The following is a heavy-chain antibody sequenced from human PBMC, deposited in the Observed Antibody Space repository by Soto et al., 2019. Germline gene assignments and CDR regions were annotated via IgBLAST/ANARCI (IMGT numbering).Heavy chain of an antibody. D-gene: IGHD2-21*02. CDR2: INPSGGST. V-gene: IGHV1-46*01. Sequence: ASVKVSCKASGYTFTSYDMHWVRQPPRQGLEWMGIINPSGGSTSYAQKFKGRVTMTRDTSTSTVYMELSSLRSEDTAVYYCARDLAYCGGFCYRCHSPCSMVVSCQGPMVTGS. CDR3: ARDLAYCGGFCYRCHSPCSMVV. CDR1: GYTFTSYD. J-gene: IGHJ6*02.